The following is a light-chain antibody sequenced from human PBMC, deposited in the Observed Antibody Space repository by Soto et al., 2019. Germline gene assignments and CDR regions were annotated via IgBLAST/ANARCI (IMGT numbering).Light chain of an antibody. V-gene: IGKV1-39*01. CDR1: QTISSY. Sequence: INLCPSSMTTKKRDRVTITCRASQTISSYLNWYQQKPGKAPKLLIYAASNLQSGVPPRFSGSGSGTDFTLTISSLHPEDFATYYCQQSYSIPWTFGQGTKV. CDR2: AAS. CDR3: QQSYSIPWT. J-gene: IGKJ1*01.